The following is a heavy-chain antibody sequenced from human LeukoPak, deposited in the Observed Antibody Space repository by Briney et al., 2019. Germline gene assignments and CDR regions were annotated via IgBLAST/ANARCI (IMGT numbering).Heavy chain of an antibody. J-gene: IGHJ6*02. CDR3: AADNPNYDSWSGESYYYYGMDV. Sequence: ASVKVSCKASGFTFTSSAMQWVRQARGQRLEWIGWIVVGSGNTNYAQKFQERVTITRDMSTSTAYMELSSLRSEDTAVYYCAADNPNYDSWSGESYYYYGMDVWGQGTTVTVSS. CDR1: GFTFTSSA. CDR2: IVVGSGNT. D-gene: IGHD3-3*01. V-gene: IGHV1-58*02.